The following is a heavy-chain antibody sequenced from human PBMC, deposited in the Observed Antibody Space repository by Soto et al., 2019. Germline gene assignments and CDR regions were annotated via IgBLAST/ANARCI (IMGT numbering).Heavy chain of an antibody. J-gene: IGHJ5*02. CDR1: GFRFRDYW. Sequence: HPGGSLRLSCAVSGFRFRDYWMSWVRQAPGKGLEWVANIKQDESDKYYVDSVKGRFTISRDNAKNALYLQMNSLRVEDTAVYYCSAYCYTMTFTLFDGYSWGQGTQVTVSS. V-gene: IGHV3-7*03. D-gene: IGHD3-16*02. CDR3: SAYCYTMTFTLFDGYS. CDR2: IKQDESDK.